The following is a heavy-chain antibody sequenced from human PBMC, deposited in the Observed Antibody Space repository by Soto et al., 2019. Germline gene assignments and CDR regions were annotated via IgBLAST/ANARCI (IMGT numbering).Heavy chain of an antibody. CDR2: IKQDGSEK. CDR1: GFTFSTYW. J-gene: IGHJ4*02. CDR3: ARRWLRSSLDY. V-gene: IGHV3-7*01. Sequence: EVQLVESGGGLVQPGGSLRLSCAASGFTFSTYWMTWVRQAPGKGLEWVSYIKQDGSEKSYVDSVKGRFTISRDNAKNSLYLKMKSLRAEDTAIYYCARRWLRSSLDYWGQGTLVTVSS. D-gene: IGHD5-12*01.